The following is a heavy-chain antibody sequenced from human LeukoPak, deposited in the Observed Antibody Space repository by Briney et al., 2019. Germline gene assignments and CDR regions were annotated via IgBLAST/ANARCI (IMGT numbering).Heavy chain of an antibody. CDR3: ARKGLELTPLDY. J-gene: IGHJ4*02. CDR1: GYTFTSYY. Sequence: WASVKVSCKASGYTFTSYYMHWVRPAPGQGLEWMGIINPSGGSTSYAQKFQGRVTMTRDTSTSTVYMELSSLRSEDTAVYYCARKGLELTPLDYWGQGTLVTVSS. V-gene: IGHV1-46*01. D-gene: IGHD1-7*01. CDR2: INPSGGST.